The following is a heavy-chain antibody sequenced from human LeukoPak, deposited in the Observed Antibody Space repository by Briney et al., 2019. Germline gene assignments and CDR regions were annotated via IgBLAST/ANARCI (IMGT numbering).Heavy chain of an antibody. CDR3: AKDRQQLGQFDD. Sequence: GGSLRLSCAATGLTFSSYGMHLVRQAPGKGLEWVAVISYDGSNKYYADSVKGRFTISRDNSKNTLYLQMNSLRAEDTAVYYCAKDRQQLGQFDDWGQGTLVTVSS. D-gene: IGHD6-13*01. J-gene: IGHJ4*02. CDR1: GLTFSSYG. V-gene: IGHV3-30*18. CDR2: ISYDGSNK.